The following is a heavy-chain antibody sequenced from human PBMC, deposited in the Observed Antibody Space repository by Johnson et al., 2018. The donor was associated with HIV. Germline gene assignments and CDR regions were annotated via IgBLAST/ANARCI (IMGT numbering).Heavy chain of an antibody. V-gene: IGHV3-30*18. CDR2: ISYDGSNK. J-gene: IGHJ3*02. CDR3: AKVRGRGGSSPSGAFDI. D-gene: IGHD3-10*01. Sequence: MSWVRQAPGKGLEWVAVISYDGSNKYYADSVKGRFTISRDNSKNTLYLQMNSLRAEDTAVYYCAKVRGRGGSSPSGAFDIWGQGTMVTVSS.